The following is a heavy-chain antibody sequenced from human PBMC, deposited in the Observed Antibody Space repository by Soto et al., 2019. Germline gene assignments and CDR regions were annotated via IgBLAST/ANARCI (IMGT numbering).Heavy chain of an antibody. CDR1: GYTFTNFC. CDR3: ERGPDPTYSDD. J-gene: IGHJ4*02. V-gene: IGHV1-18*01. CDR2: INVYNGNT. Sequence: ASVKVSCKTSGYTFTNFCVNWVRQAPGQGLEWMGWINVYNGNTNYAQQIKGRVIMTTDTSTSTAYMELKSLRSDDTAIYYCERGPDPTYSDDWGQGTLVTVSS.